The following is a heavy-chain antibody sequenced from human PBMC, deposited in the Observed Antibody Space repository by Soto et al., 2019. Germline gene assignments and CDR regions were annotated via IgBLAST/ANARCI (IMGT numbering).Heavy chain of an antibody. CDR1: GFTFNTYA. D-gene: IGHD3-10*01. CDR3: AKVGYAASGSFSHPYFDY. V-gene: IGHV3-23*01. CDR2: ISGSGGST. Sequence: VQVLESGGGLVQPGGSLRLSCTASGFTFNTYAMAWVRQPPGKGLEGVSIISGSGGSTYYSDSVEGRFTFSRDNSKHTVYLQMNNLRAEDTAVYYCAKVGYAASGSFSHPYFDYWGPGTLVSVSS. J-gene: IGHJ4*02.